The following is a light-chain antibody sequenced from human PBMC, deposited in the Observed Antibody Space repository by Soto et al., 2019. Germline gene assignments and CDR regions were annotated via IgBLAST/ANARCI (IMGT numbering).Light chain of an antibody. CDR1: QSVSTN. Sequence: ETVMTQPPATLSVSPGERATLSCRASQSVSTNLAWYQQKPGQAPRLLIYGTSTRATGIPARFSGGGSGTEFTLTISSLQSEDFSVYYCQQYNNWPLTFGGGTKVDIK. J-gene: IGKJ4*01. CDR3: QQYNNWPLT. V-gene: IGKV3-15*01. CDR2: GTS.